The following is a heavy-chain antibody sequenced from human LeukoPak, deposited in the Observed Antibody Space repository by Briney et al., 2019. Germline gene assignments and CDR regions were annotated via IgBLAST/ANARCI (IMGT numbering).Heavy chain of an antibody. Sequence: GASVKISSKASRYTFTSYYINWVRHATGHRLECVGWMNHKSGKIGDAQKSQGRVTMRRKTSISTAYMELSSLRSEGTAVYYCARDYGSGRYYNAWRFDPWGPGTLVTVSS. J-gene: IGHJ5*02. V-gene: IGHV1-8*01. CDR1: RYTFTSYY. CDR2: MNHKSGKI. D-gene: IGHD3-10*01. CDR3: ARDYGSGRYYNAWRFDP.